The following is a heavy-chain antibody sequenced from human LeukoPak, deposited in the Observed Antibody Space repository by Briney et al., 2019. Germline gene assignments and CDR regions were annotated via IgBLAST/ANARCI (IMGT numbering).Heavy chain of an antibody. D-gene: IGHD6-6*01. Sequence: GGSLRLSCAASGFTVSNNYMNWVRQAPGKGLEWVSVIFDGGGTYYADSVKGRFTISRDNAKNSLYLQMNSLRAEDTAVYYCARDRVAARLNYWGQGTLVTVSS. CDR3: ARDRVAARLNY. CDR1: GFTVSNNY. CDR2: IFDGGGT. V-gene: IGHV3-66*01. J-gene: IGHJ4*02.